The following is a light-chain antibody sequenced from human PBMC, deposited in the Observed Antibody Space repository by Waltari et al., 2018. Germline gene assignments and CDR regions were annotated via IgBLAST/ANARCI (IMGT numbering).Light chain of an antibody. J-gene: IGKJ1*01. CDR3: QHHFRLPAT. CDR2: GAS. Sequence: IMLTQSPGTLSLSPGERATLSCRASQSISRYLAWYQQKPGQAPRLLIYGASTRATGIPDRFSGSGSGTDFSLTISGLVPEDSAVYYCQHHFRLPATFGQGIKVEIK. CDR1: QSISRY. V-gene: IGKV3-20*01.